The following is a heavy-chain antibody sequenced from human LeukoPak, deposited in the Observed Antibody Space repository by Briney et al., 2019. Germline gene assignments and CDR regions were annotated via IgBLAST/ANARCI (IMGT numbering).Heavy chain of an antibody. CDR2: ISAYNGNT. J-gene: IGHJ6*03. D-gene: IGHD3-10*01. CDR3: ARDGGGLLWFGDSSLKYYFYYMDV. CDR1: GYTFTSYG. Sequence: GASVKVSCKASGYTFTSYGISWVRQAPGQGLEWMGWISAYNGNTNYAQKLQGRVTMTTDTSTSTAYMELRSLRSDDTAVYYCARDGGGLLWFGDSSLKYYFYYMDVWGKGTTVTISS. V-gene: IGHV1-18*01.